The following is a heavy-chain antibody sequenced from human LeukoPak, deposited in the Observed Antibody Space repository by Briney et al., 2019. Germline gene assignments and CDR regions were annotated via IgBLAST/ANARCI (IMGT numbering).Heavy chain of an antibody. CDR3: ARTPYCGGDCYVDY. J-gene: IGHJ4*02. D-gene: IGHD2-21*02. V-gene: IGHV2-70*04. CDR1: GFSLSTSAMR. CDR2: IDWDDDQ. Sequence: SGPTLVNPRQTLTLTCTFSGFSLSTSAMRVSWIRQPPVKALEWLARIDWDDDQFYSTSLKTRLTISKDTSKNQVVLTMTNMDPVDTATYYCARTPYCGGDCYVDYGGQGTLVTVSS.